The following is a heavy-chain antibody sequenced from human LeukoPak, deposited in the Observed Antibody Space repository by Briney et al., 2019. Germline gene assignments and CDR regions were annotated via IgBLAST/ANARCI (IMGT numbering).Heavy chain of an antibody. CDR2: IYYSGST. CDR3: ARGPLRHYYGSGDDAFDI. CDR1: GGSISSYY. Sequence: KASETLSLTCTVSGGSISSYYWSWIRQPPGKGLEWIGYIYYSGSTKYNPPLKSRVTISVDTSKNHFSLKLSSVSAADTGVYYCARGPLRHYYGSGDDAFDIWGQGTMVTVSS. J-gene: IGHJ3*02. V-gene: IGHV4-59*01. D-gene: IGHD3-10*01.